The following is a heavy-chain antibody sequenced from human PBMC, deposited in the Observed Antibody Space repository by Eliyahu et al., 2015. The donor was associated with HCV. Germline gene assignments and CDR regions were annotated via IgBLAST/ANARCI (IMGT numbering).Heavy chain of an antibody. D-gene: IGHD3-10*01. J-gene: IGHJ4*02. CDR2: IYYSGST. Sequence: QVQLQESGPGLVKPSETLSLTCTXSGXSXSSYYWSWXRQPPGKGLEWIGYIYYSGSTNYNPSLKSRVTISVDTSKNQFSLKLSSVTAADTAVYYCATEAIGSGTFDYWGQGTLVTVSS. V-gene: IGHV4-59*01. CDR3: ATEAIGSGTFDY. CDR1: GXSXSSYY.